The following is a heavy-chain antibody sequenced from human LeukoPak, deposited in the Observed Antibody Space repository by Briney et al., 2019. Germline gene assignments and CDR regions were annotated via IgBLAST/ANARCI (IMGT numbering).Heavy chain of an antibody. Sequence: ASVKVSCKASGYTFTSYDINWVRQAPGQRLEWMGWINAGNGNTKYSQKFQGRVAITRDTSASTAYMELSSLRSEDTAVYYCARGLDILTGRDWFDPWGQGTLVTVSS. CDR3: ARGLDILTGRDWFDP. CDR2: INAGNGNT. J-gene: IGHJ5*02. V-gene: IGHV1-3*01. CDR1: GYTFTSYD. D-gene: IGHD3-9*01.